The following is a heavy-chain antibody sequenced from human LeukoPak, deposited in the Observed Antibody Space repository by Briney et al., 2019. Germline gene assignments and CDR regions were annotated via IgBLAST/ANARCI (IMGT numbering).Heavy chain of an antibody. D-gene: IGHD5-18*01. CDR1: GFTFSSYG. V-gene: IGHV3-33*01. CDR2: IWYDGSNK. J-gene: IGHJ4*02. CDR3: ARDSTSGYSYVDY. Sequence: GGSLRLSCAASGFTFSSYGMHWVRQAPGKGLEWVAVIWYDGSNKYYADSVKGRFTISRDNSRNTLYLQMNSLRAEDTAVYYCARDSTSGYSYVDYWGQGTLVTVSS.